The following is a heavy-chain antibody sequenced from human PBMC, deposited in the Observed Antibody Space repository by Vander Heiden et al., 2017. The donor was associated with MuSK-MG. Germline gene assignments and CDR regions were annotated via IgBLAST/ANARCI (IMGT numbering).Heavy chain of an antibody. CDR1: GFTFSGAA. V-gene: IGHV3-73*02. CDR3: TSLGNDPDY. D-gene: IGHD1-1*01. Sequence: EVQLVESGGGLVQPGGSLKLSCAASGFTFSGAAMHWVRKASGKGLEWVGRIRSKANSYATAYAASVKGRFTISRDDSKNTAYLQMNSLKTEDTAVYYCTSLGNDPDYWGQGTLVTVSS. J-gene: IGHJ4*02. CDR2: IRSKANSYAT.